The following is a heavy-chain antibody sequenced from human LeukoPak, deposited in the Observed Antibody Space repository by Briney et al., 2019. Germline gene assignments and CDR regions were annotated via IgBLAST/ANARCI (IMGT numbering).Heavy chain of an antibody. V-gene: IGHV1-2*02. D-gene: IGHD5-12*01. Sequence: ASVKVSCKASGSTFTGYYMHWVRQAPGQGLAWMGWIHPNSGGTNYAQKFQGRVTMTRDTSLSTAYMELSRLRSDDTAVYYCARTNSGYDFIPDYWGQGTLVTVSS. CDR3: ARTNSGYDFIPDY. CDR2: IHPNSGGT. J-gene: IGHJ4*02. CDR1: GSTFTGYY.